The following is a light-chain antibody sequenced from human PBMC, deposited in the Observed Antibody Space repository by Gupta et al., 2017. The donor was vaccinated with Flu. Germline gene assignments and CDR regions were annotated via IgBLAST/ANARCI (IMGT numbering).Light chain of an antibody. V-gene: IGLV1-40*01. CDR2: GNS. J-gene: IGLJ1*01. CDR1: SSNIGAGYD. CDR3: QSYDSSRSGYV. Sequence: QSVLTQPPSVSGVPGQRVTISCTGSSSNIGAGYDVHWYQQLPGTAPKLLIYGNSNRPSGVPDRFSGSKSGTSASLAITGLQAEDEADYYCQSYDSSRSGYVFGTGTKVTVL.